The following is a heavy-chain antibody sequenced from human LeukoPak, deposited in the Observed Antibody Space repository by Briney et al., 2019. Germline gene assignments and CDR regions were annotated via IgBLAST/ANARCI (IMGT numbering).Heavy chain of an antibody. Sequence: KPSETLSLTCADYGGSFSGYYWSWIRQPPGKGLEWIGEINHSGSTNYNPSLKSRVTISVDTSKNQFSLKLNSVTAADTAVYYCARGPDPLVYWDQGTLVTVSS. D-gene: IGHD1-14*01. J-gene: IGHJ4*02. CDR1: GGSFSGYY. CDR2: INHSGST. CDR3: ARGPDPLVY. V-gene: IGHV4-34*01.